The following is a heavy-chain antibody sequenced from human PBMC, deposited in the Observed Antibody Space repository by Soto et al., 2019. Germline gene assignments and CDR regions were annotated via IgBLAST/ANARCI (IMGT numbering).Heavy chain of an antibody. J-gene: IGHJ4*02. Sequence: PGGSLRLSCAASGFTFSSYAMSWVRQAPGKGLEWVSAISGSGGSTYYAESVKGRFTISRDKSKNTLYLQMNSLRAEDTAVYYCARDSWDWVKNEGYGPMSMDYWGQGTLVTVSS. CDR3: ARDSWDWVKNEGYGPMSMDY. CDR2: ISGSGGST. CDR1: GFTFSSYA. V-gene: IGHV3-23*01. D-gene: IGHD5-18*01.